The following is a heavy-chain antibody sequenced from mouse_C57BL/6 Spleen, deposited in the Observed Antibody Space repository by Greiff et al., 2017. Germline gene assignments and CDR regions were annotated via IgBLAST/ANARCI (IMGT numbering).Heavy chain of an antibody. Sequence: QVQLQQPGAELVMPGASVKLSCKASGYTFTSYWMHWVKQRPGQGLKWIGEIDPSDSYTNYNQKFKGKSTLTVDKSSSTAYMQLSSLTSEDSAVYYCARRNYGSSYVDYYAMDYWGQGTSVTVSS. CDR3: ARRNYGSSYVDYYAMDY. V-gene: IGHV1-69*01. D-gene: IGHD1-1*01. CDR2: IDPSDSYT. CDR1: GYTFTSYW. J-gene: IGHJ4*01.